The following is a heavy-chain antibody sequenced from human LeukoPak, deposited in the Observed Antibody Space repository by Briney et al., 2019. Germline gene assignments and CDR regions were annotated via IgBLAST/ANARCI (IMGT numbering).Heavy chain of an antibody. D-gene: IGHD4-23*01. CDR2: ISYDGSNK. Sequence: GGSLRLSCAASGFTFSSYGMPWVRQAPGKGLEWVAVISYDGSNKYYADSVKGRFTISRDNSKNTLYLQMNSLRTEDTAVYYCAKGKLYGGNSYYFDYWGQGTLVTVSS. V-gene: IGHV3-30*18. J-gene: IGHJ4*02. CDR1: GFTFSSYG. CDR3: AKGKLYGGNSYYFDY.